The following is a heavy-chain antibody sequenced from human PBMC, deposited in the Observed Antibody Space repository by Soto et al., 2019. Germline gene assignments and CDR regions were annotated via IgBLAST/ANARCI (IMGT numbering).Heavy chain of an antibody. J-gene: IGHJ2*01. V-gene: IGHV3-23*01. CDR3: AKRTVGWYFDL. Sequence: EVLLLESGGGLVQPGGSLRLSCAASGFTFSSYAMSWVRQAPGKGLEWVSAISGSGGSTYYADSVKGRFTISRDNSKNTPYLQRNSLRAEDTAVYYSAKRTVGWYFDLWGRGTLVTVSS. CDR1: GFTFSSYA. CDR2: ISGSGGST. D-gene: IGHD4-17*01.